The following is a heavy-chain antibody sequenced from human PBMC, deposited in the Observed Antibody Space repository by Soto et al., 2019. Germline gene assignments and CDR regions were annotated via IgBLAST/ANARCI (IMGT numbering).Heavy chain of an antibody. CDR1: GFTFSTYA. CDR2: ISYDGSNE. D-gene: IGHD3-10*01. V-gene: IGHV3-30-3*01. Sequence: QVQVVESGGGVVQPGRSLRLSCAASGFTFSTYAMHWVRQAPGKGLEWVAVISYDGSNEYYVDSVKGRFTISRDNSKNTPYLQMNSLREEDTAVYYCARGSAGHYNSGTLLDWGQGTLVTVSS. CDR3: ARGSAGHYNSGTLLD. J-gene: IGHJ4*02.